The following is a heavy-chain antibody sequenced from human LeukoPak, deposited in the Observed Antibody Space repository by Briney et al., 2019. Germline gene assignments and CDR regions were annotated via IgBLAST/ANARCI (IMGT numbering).Heavy chain of an antibody. Sequence: SETLSLTCTVSGGSISSSSYYWGWIRQPPGKGLEWIGSIYYSGSTYYNPSLKSRVTISVDTSKNQFSLKLSSVTAADTAVYYCARDGSSSWYGWFDPWGQGTLVTVSS. J-gene: IGHJ5*02. CDR3: ARDGSSSWYGWFDP. CDR2: IYYSGST. CDR1: GGSISSSSYY. D-gene: IGHD6-13*01. V-gene: IGHV4-39*07.